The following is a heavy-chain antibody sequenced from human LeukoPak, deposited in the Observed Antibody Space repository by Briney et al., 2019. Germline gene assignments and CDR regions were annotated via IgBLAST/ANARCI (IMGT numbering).Heavy chain of an antibody. V-gene: IGHV3-15*01. J-gene: IGHJ4*02. CDR2: IKRKSDGGTT. CDR3: TSNAYYDSTQPFDY. CDR1: EFTFSNAW. Sequence: GGSLRLSCAASEFTFSNAWMSWVRQAPGKGLEWVGRIKRKSDGGTTEYAAPVKGRFTISRDDSKNTLYLQMNSLKTEDTAVYYCTSNAYYDSTQPFDYWGQGTLVTVSS. D-gene: IGHD3-3*01.